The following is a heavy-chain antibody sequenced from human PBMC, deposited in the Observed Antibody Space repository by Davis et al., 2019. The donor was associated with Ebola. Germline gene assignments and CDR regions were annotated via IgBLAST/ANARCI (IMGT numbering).Heavy chain of an antibody. V-gene: IGHV1-18*01. CDR1: GYTFTGYD. J-gene: IGHJ5*02. CDR3: ARVPYSSGWISNWFDP. D-gene: IGHD6-19*01. Sequence: ASVKVSCKASGYTFTGYDINRVRQAPGQGLEWMGWISAYNGNTNYAQKLQGRVTMTTDTSTSTASMELRSLRSDDTAVYYCARVPYSSGWISNWFDPWGQGTLVTVSS. CDR2: ISAYNGNT.